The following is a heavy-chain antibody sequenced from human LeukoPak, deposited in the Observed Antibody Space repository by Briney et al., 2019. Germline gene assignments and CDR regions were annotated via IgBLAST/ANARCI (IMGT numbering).Heavy chain of an antibody. D-gene: IGHD3-9*01. CDR3: VRDDGNRTGSTYFDAFDI. CDR2: VNRDGNEK. CDR1: GFTFNRYW. Sequence: PGGSLRLSCVASGFTFNRYWMIWVRQAPGKGLEWVANVNRDGNEKHYVDSVEGRFTISRDNAKNSLYLQMNSLRNEDTAVYYCVRDDGNRTGSTYFDAFDIRGRGTLVTVSS. V-gene: IGHV3-7*03. J-gene: IGHJ3*02.